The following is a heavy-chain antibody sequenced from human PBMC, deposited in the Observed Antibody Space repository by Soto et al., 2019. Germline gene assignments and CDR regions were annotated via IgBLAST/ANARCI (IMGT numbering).Heavy chain of an antibody. D-gene: IGHD3-10*01. V-gene: IGHV3-30-3*01. CDR1: GFSIANFA. CDR2: ISDDGSVE. J-gene: IGHJ4*02. Sequence: QVHLVESGGGVVQPGRSLRLSCAASGFSIANFAFHWVRQAPGKGLEWVALISDDGSVEYYGDSVRGRFTTSRDNSKNTLYLHMNSLGSEDTAVYYCARDLRGYNYGPLEYWGQGTLVTVSS. CDR3: ARDLRGYNYGPLEY.